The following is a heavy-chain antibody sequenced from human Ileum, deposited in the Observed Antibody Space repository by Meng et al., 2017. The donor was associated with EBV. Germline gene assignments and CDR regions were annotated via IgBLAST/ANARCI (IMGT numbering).Heavy chain of an antibody. V-gene: IGHV4-61*01. CDR2: IYYLGHT. Sequence: PLPESCHTLLYPSAPLPLTCCLPGVLVGTASYLWTGIRQPPGKGLECIGNIYYLGHTNYNPSLQSRLTISVDTSKNQFYLRLSPVTAADTAMYYCARDPNPGYCSGGGCFDLGQGTLVTVSS. CDR3: ARDPNPGYCSGGGCFD. D-gene: IGHD2-15*01. CDR1: GVLVGTASYL. J-gene: IGHJ4*02.